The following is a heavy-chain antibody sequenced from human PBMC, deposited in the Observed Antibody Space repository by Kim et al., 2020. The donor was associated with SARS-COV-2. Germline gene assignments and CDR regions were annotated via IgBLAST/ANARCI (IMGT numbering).Heavy chain of an antibody. D-gene: IGHD3-3*01. CDR1: GGSIRSSY. V-gene: IGHV4-59*01. CDR2: GIYSGRP. CDR3: ARDLDGVSSYHFDF. J-gene: IGHJ4*02. Sequence: SETLSLICSVSGGSIRSSYWCWIRQPPGKGLEWIGYGIYSGRPKYNTPPKNRATISMDTSKNQFSLGLTSMTAADTAIYYCARDLDGVSSYHFDFWGQGALLPLSS.